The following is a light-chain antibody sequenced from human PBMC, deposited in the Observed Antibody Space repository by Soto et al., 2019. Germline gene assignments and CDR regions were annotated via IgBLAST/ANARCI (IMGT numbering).Light chain of an antibody. Sequence: EIVLTQSPGTLSLSPGERATLSCRASQSVSSSYLAWYQQKPGQAPRLLIYGASSRATGIPDRFSGSGSGTDFTLTISRLEPEDFAVYYRQQYGSSPARTFGQGTKVDI. CDR3: QQYGSSPART. CDR2: GAS. CDR1: QSVSSSY. V-gene: IGKV3-20*01. J-gene: IGKJ1*01.